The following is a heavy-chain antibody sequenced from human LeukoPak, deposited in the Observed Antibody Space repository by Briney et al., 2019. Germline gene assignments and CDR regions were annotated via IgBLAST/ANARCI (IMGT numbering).Heavy chain of an antibody. CDR1: GGSISSYY. CDR2: IYYSGGT. Sequence: SETLSLTCTVSGGSISSYYWSWIRQPPGKGLEWIGYIYYSGGTNYNPSLKSRVTISVDTSKYQFSLKLSSVTAADTAVYYCARESEVDSSGYYGYWGQGTLVTVSS. D-gene: IGHD3-22*01. CDR3: ARESEVDSSGYYGY. J-gene: IGHJ4*02. V-gene: IGHV4-59*01.